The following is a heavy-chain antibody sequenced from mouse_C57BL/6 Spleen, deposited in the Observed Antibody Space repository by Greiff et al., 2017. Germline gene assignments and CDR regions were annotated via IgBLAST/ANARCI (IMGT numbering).Heavy chain of an antibody. V-gene: IGHV1-74*01. J-gene: IGHJ3*01. Sequence: QVQLQQPGAELVKPGASVKVSCKASGYTFTSYWMHWVKQRPGQGLEWIGRIHPSDSDTNYNQKFKGKATLTVDKSSSTAYMQLSSLTSEDSAVYYCAIPAYYSNSEFAYWGQGTLVTVSA. CDR1: GYTFTSYW. CDR3: AIPAYYSNSEFAY. CDR2: IHPSDSDT. D-gene: IGHD2-5*01.